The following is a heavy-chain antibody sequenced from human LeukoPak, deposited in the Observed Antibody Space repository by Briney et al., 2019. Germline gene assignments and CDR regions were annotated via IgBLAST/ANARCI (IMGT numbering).Heavy chain of an antibody. D-gene: IGHD4-17*01. CDR1: GGTFSSYA. V-gene: IGHV1-69*13. CDR2: IIPIFGTA. CDR3: ARVFLVRSDYYYYGMDV. J-gene: IGHJ6*02. Sequence: ASVKVSCKASGGTFSSYAISWVRQAPGQGLEWMGGIIPIFGTANYAQKFQGRVTITADESTSTAYMELSSLRSEDTAVYYCARVFLVRSDYYYYGMDVWGQGTTVTVSS.